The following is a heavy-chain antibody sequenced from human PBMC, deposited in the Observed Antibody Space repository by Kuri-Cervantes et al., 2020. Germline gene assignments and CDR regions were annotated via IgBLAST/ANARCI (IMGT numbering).Heavy chain of an antibody. Sequence: GGSLRLSCAASGFTFSSYWMSWVRQAPGKGLEWVANIKQDGSEKYYVDSVKGRFTISRDNAKNSLYLQMNSLRAEDTAVYYCARERRDCSSTSCPQIPAYYYYYGMDVWGQGTTVTVSS. D-gene: IGHD2-2*01. CDR2: IKQDGSEK. V-gene: IGHV3-7*01. CDR3: ARERRDCSSTSCPQIPAYYYYYGMDV. J-gene: IGHJ6*02. CDR1: GFTFSSYW.